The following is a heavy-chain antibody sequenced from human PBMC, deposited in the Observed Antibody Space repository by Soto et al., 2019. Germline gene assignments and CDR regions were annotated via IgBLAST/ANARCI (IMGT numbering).Heavy chain of an antibody. CDR2: IFYSGST. Sequence: SETLSLTCSVSGGSISGHYWTWIRQPPGKGLEWIGYIFYSGSTNYNPSLKSRVTISVDTSKNQFSLKMSSVTAADTAVYYCARVGSRGWAPDYWGRGTLVTVSS. J-gene: IGHJ4*02. CDR3: ARVGSRGWAPDY. D-gene: IGHD2-2*01. V-gene: IGHV4-59*11. CDR1: GGSISGHY.